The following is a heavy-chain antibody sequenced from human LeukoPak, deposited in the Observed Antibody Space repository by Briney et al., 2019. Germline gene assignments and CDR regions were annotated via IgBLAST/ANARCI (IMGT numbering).Heavy chain of an antibody. CDR3: ARDSSGWYYFDY. V-gene: IGHV4-34*01. J-gene: IGHJ4*02. D-gene: IGHD6-19*01. Sequence: SETLSLTCAVYGGSFSGYYWSWIRQPPGKGPEWIGEINHSGSTNYNPSLKSRVTISVDTSKNQFSLKLSSVTAADTAVYYCARDSSGWYYFDYWGQGTLVTVSS. CDR2: INHSGST. CDR1: GGSFSGYY.